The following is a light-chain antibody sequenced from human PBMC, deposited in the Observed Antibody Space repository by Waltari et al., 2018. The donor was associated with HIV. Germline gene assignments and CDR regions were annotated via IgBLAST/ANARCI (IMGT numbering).Light chain of an antibody. CDR2: ATS. J-gene: IGLJ1*01. V-gene: IGLV1-40*02. CDR3: QSFDSSLNAYV. Sequence: QSVLTQPPSVSGAPGPRVIISCTGSSSNIRATFDVHWYQLLPGTAPQLLIYATSNRPSGVPDRFSGSKSGTSASLAITGLQAEDEAEYYCQSFDSSLNAYVFGPGTTVVVL. CDR1: SSNIRATFD.